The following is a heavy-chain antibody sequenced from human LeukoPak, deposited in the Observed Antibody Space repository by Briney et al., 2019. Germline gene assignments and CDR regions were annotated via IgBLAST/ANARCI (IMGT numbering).Heavy chain of an antibody. CDR3: ARYSGYGGRDY. V-gene: IGHV4-34*01. J-gene: IGHJ4*02. CDR2: INHSGST. Sequence: KPSETLSLTCTVSGGSINNYYWSWIRQPPGKGLEWIGEINHSGSTNYNPSLKSRVTISVDTSKNQFSLKLSSVTAADTAVYYCARYSGYGGRDYWGQGTLVTVSS. D-gene: IGHD5-12*01. CDR1: GGSINNYY.